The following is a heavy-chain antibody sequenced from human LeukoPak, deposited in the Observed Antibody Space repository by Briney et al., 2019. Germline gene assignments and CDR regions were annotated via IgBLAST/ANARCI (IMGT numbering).Heavy chain of an antibody. V-gene: IGHV1-69*04. CDR3: ARVRYYYGSGSYYNGDY. D-gene: IGHD3-10*01. J-gene: IGHJ4*02. CDR1: GGTFSSYA. Sequence: SVKVSCKASGGTFSSYAISWVRQAPGQGLEWMGRIIPILGIANYAQKFQGRVTITADKSTSTAYMELSSLRSEDTAVYYCARVRYYYGSGSYYNGDYWGQGTLVTVSS. CDR2: IIPILGIA.